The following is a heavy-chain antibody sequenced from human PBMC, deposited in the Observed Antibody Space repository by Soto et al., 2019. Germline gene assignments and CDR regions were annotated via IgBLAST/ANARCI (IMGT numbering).Heavy chain of an antibody. J-gene: IGHJ2*01. CDR2: ISGSGGST. D-gene: IGHD2-15*01. Sequence: EVQLLESGGGLVQPGGSLRLSCAASGFTFSSYAMSWVRQAPGKGLEWVSAISGSGGSTYYADSVKGRFTISRDNSKNTLYLQMNSLRAEDTAVYYCAKGCSGGSCSYWYFDLWGRGTLVTVSS. CDR1: GFTFSSYA. V-gene: IGHV3-23*01. CDR3: AKGCSGGSCSYWYFDL.